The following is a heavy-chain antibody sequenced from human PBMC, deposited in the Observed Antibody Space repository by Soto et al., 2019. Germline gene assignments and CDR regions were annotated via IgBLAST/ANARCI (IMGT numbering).Heavy chain of an antibody. CDR2: ISSRGGST. CDR3: AKGWGDY. CDR1: GFTFSSYT. Sequence: EVQLLESGGGLVQPGGSLRLSCAASGFTFSSYTMSWVRQGPGKGLEWVSGISSRGGSTVYADSVKGRFTISRDNFKNTLYLQMSSRSSEDTAVYYCAKGWGDYWGQGTPVTVSS. J-gene: IGHJ4*02. D-gene: IGHD3-16*01. V-gene: IGHV3-23*01.